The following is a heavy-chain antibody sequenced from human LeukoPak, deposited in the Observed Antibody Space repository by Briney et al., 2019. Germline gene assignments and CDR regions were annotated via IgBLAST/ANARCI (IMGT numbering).Heavy chain of an antibody. CDR3: AAGSPTPFDY. J-gene: IGHJ4*02. Sequence: SETLSLTCAVYGGSFSGYYWSWIRQPPGKGLEWIGEINHSGSTNYNPSLKSRVTISVDTSKNQFFLKLSSVTAADTAVYYCAAGSPTPFDYWGQGTLVTVSS. D-gene: IGHD3-10*01. CDR1: GGSFSGYY. CDR2: INHSGST. V-gene: IGHV4-34*01.